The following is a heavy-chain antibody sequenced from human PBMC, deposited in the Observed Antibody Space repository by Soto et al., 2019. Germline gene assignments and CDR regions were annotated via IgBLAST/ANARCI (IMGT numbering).Heavy chain of an antibody. Sequence: QVQLVESGGGVVQPGRSLRLSCAASGFTFSSYGMHWVRQAPGKGLEWVAVIWYDGSNKYYADSVKGRFTISRDNSKNTLYLQMNSLRAEDTAVYYCARDPYIVGATRPKGFDPWGQGTLVTVSS. CDR1: GFTFSSYG. CDR3: ARDPYIVGATRPKGFDP. V-gene: IGHV3-33*01. D-gene: IGHD1-26*01. J-gene: IGHJ5*02. CDR2: IWYDGSNK.